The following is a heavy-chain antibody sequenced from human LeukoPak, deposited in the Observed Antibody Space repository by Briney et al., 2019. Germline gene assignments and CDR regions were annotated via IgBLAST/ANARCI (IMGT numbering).Heavy chain of an antibody. Sequence: GGSLRLSCAASGFTFSSYSMNWVRQAPGKGLEWVSSISSSSSYIYYADSVKGRFTISRDNAKNSLYLQMNSLRAEDTAVYYCARVRSNGWYFDYWGQGTLVTVSS. CDR2: ISSSSSYI. J-gene: IGHJ4*02. D-gene: IGHD6-19*01. CDR3: ARVRSNGWYFDY. V-gene: IGHV3-21*04. CDR1: GFTFSSYS.